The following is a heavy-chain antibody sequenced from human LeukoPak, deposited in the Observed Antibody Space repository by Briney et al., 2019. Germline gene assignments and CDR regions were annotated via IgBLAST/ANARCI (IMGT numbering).Heavy chain of an antibody. CDR3: ASPHTAHPRFDI. D-gene: IGHD5-18*01. V-gene: IGHV4-39*01. Sequence: SETLSLTCTVSGGSMSNYYWSWIRQPPGKGLEWIGSIYYSGSTYYNPSLKSRVTISVDTSKNQFSLKLSSVTAADTAVYYCASPHTAHPRFDIWGQGTMVTVSS. J-gene: IGHJ3*02. CDR1: GGSMSNYY. CDR2: IYYSGST.